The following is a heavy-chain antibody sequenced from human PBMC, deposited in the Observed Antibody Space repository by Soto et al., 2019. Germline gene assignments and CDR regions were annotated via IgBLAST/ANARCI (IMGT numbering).Heavy chain of an antibody. J-gene: IGHJ4*02. CDR3: ARAEAVAATYYFDX. CDR2: ISYDGSIK. V-gene: IGHV3-30*04. Sequence: GGSLRLSCAASGSSFSISAMHWVRQAPGKGLEWVSLISYDGSIKYYADSVKVRFTVSRDNSKKTLYLQMNSLRVEETAVYYCARAEAVAATYYFDXWGQGTLVTVSX. D-gene: IGHD6-19*01. CDR1: GSSFSISA.